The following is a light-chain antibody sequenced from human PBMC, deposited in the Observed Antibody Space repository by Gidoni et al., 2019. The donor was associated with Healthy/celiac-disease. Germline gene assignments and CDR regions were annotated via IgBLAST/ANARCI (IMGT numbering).Light chain of an antibody. J-gene: IGKJ1*01. V-gene: IGKV1-5*03. CDR3: QQYNSYSTWT. CDR2: KAS. CDR1: QSISSW. Sequence: DIQMTQSPSTLSASVGDRVTLTCRASQSISSWLAWYQQKPGKAPKLLIYKASTLESGVPSRFSGSGSGTEFTLTISSLQPDDFATYYCQQYNSYSTWTFXXXTKVEIK.